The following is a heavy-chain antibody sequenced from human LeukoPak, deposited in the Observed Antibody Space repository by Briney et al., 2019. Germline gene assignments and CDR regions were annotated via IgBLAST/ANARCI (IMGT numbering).Heavy chain of an antibody. CDR3: TVPHPTYAVYDFVY. D-gene: IGHD2/OR15-2a*01. V-gene: IGHV3-15*01. CDR2: IKSKVDGETT. Sequence: PGGSLRLSRAASRFTFTKAWINWVRQAPGKGLEWVGRIKSKVDGETTDYAAPVKGRFTISRDDSNNMVYLQMNSLKIEDTAVENSTVPHPTYAVYDFVYGAKGTRFTFSS. CDR1: RFTFTKAW. J-gene: IGHJ4*02.